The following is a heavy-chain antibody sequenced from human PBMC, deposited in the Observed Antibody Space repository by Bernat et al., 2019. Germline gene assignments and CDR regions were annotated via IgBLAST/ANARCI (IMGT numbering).Heavy chain of an antibody. CDR1: GFTFSSYW. J-gene: IGHJ6*02. CDR3: ARDKDSSSWYSYYYYYGMDV. V-gene: IGHV3-7*03. Sequence: VQLVESGGGLVQPGGSLRLSCAASGFTFSSYWMSWVRQAPGKGLEWVANIKQDGSEKYYVDSVKGRFTISRDNAKNSLYLQMNSLRAEDTAVYYCARDKDSSSWYSYYYYYGMDVWGQGTTVTVSS. CDR2: IKQDGSEK. D-gene: IGHD6-13*01.